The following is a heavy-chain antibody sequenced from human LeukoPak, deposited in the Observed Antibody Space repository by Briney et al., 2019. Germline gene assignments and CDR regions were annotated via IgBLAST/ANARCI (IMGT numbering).Heavy chain of an antibody. CDR1: GFTFSSYA. Sequence: GGSLRLSCAASGFTFSSYAMSWVRQAPGKGLEWVSAISGSGGSTYYADSVKGRFTISRDNSKNTLYLQMNSLRAEDTAVYYCAKEHYYDSSGYYYSCFDYWGQGTLVTVSS. CDR2: ISGSGGST. V-gene: IGHV3-23*01. CDR3: AKEHYYDSSGYYYSCFDY. D-gene: IGHD3-22*01. J-gene: IGHJ4*02.